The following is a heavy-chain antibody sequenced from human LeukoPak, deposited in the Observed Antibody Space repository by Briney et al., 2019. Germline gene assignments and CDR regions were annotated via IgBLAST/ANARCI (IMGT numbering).Heavy chain of an antibody. CDR3: ARGGITMIVVPFDL. D-gene: IGHD3-22*01. Sequence: SETLSLTCAVYGGSFSGYYWSWIRQPPGKGLEWIGEINHSGSTNYNPSLKSRVTISVDTSKNQFSLKLSSVIAADTAVYYCARGGITMIVVPFDLWGRGTLVTVSS. CDR1: GGSFSGYY. CDR2: INHSGST. V-gene: IGHV4-34*01. J-gene: IGHJ2*01.